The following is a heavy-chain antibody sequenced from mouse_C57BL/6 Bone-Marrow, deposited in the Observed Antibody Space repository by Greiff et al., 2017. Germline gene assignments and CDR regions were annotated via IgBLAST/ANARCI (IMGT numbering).Heavy chain of an antibody. D-gene: IGHD2-3*01. CDR3: ARRGLLFYYLDY. Sequence: QVQLKQSGPELVKPGASVKISCKASGYAFSSSWMNWVKQRPGKGLEWIGRIYPGDGDTNYNGKFKGKATLTADKSSSTAYMQLSSLTSEDSAVYFCARRGLLFYYLDYWGQGTTRTVSS. J-gene: IGHJ2*01. CDR1: GYAFSSSW. V-gene: IGHV1-82*01. CDR2: IYPGDGDT.